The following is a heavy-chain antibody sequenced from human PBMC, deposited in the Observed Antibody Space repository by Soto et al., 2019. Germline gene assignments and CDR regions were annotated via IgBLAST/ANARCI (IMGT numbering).Heavy chain of an antibody. CDR1: GGSISGYY. V-gene: IGHV4-59*01. CDR2: IYNSWST. CDR3: ARSTVTPYYFDY. D-gene: IGHD4-17*01. J-gene: IGHJ4*02. Sequence: QVQLQESGPGLVKPSETLSLTCIVSGGSISGYYWTWIRQSPGKGLEWIGYIYNSWSTNYNPTLKSRVTISVDTSKSQFSLKLDSVTAADAAVYYCARSTVTPYYFDYWGQGTLVTVSS.